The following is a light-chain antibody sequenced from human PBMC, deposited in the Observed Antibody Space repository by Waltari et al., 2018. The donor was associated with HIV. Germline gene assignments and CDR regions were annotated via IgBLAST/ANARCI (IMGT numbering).Light chain of an antibody. CDR1: SYNIGGNT. V-gene: IGLV1-44*01. CDR2: SNH. CDR3: ASRDDSLNGPV. Sequence: QSVLTQPPSASGTPGQGVTISCSGSSYNIGGNTVNWYQHLPGTAPKLPIYSNHRRPSGVTVRFSGSKSGTSASLAISGLQSEDEADYYCASRDDSLNGPVFGRGTKLTVL. J-gene: IGLJ2*01.